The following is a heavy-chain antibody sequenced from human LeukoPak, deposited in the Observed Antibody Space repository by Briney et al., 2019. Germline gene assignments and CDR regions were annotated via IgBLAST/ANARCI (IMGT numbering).Heavy chain of an antibody. D-gene: IGHD3-9*01. Sequence: PGGSLTPSCAASGFTFNTYAVSWVRQAPGKGLEWVSAISGSGDGTYYADSVKGRFTISRDNSKSTLYLKMHSLRAEDTAIYYCAKDLTRGYFDWLTSRFDYWGQGTLVTVSS. V-gene: IGHV3-23*01. J-gene: IGHJ4*02. CDR2: ISGSGDGT. CDR1: GFTFNTYA. CDR3: AKDLTRGYFDWLTSRFDY.